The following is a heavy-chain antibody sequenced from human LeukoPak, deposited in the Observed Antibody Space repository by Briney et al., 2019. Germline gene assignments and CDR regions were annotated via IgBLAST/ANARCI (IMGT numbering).Heavy chain of an antibody. D-gene: IGHD2-15*01. J-gene: IGHJ6*02. CDR2: INPHSGDT. V-gene: IGHV1-2*02. CDR1: VYTFTAYT. Sequence: ASVKVSCKASVYTFTAYTIHCGRQAPGQGLEWMAWINPHSGDTNYAQKFQGRVAMTRDTSITTAYMELSRLGSDDTAVYYCARGVLGYCSSGRSSSGMDVWGQGTTVTVSS. CDR3: ARGVLGYCSSGRSSSGMDV.